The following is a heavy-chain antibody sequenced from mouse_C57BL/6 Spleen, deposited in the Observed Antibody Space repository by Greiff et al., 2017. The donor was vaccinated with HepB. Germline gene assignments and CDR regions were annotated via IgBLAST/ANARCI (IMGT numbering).Heavy chain of an antibody. J-gene: IGHJ1*03. D-gene: IGHD4-1*01. CDR2: IRSKSSNYAT. CDR3: GMANWPDV. CDR1: GFTFNTHA. Sequence: EVKLQESGGGLVQPKGSLKLSCAASGFTFNTHAMHWVRPAPGKGLEWVARIRSKSSNYATYYADSVKDRFTISRDDSQSMRYLKMNNLKTEDTAMYYCGMANWPDVWGTGTTVTVSS. V-gene: IGHV10-3*01.